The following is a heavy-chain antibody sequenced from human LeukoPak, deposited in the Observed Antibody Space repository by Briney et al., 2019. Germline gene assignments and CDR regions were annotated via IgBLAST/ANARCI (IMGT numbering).Heavy chain of an antibody. Sequence: GGSLRLSCAASGFTFSDYYMSWIRQAPGKGLEWVSYISSSGSTIYYADSVKGRFTIFRDNAKNSLYLQMNSLRAEDTAVYFCAKRGVVIRVILVGFHKEAYYFESWGQGALVTVSS. J-gene: IGHJ4*02. CDR3: AKRGVVIRVILVGFHKEAYYFES. CDR2: ISSSGSTI. V-gene: IGHV3-11*01. CDR1: GFTFSDYY. D-gene: IGHD3/OR15-3a*01.